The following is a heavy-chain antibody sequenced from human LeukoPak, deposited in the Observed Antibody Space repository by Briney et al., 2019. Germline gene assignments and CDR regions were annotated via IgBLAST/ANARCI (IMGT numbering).Heavy chain of an antibody. CDR1: GFTFSSYW. D-gene: IGHD5-12*01. CDR2: IKKDGSDK. Sequence: GGSLRLSCAASGFTFSSYWMMWVRQAPGKGLEWVANIKKDGSDKYYVDSVKGRFTISRDNVKNSLYLQMKSLRIEDTAVYFCARDVASWGGYTFAYWGRGTLVTVSS. V-gene: IGHV3-7*01. CDR3: ARDVASWGGYTFAY. J-gene: IGHJ4*02.